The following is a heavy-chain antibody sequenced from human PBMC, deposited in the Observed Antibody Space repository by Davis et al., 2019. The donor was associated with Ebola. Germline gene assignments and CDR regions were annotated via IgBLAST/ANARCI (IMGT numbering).Heavy chain of an antibody. D-gene: IGHD4-17*01. CDR1: GFIFSSYW. CDR2: IKQDGSEK. CDR3: AKDKTTVTQYWYFDL. J-gene: IGHJ2*01. Sequence: GESLKISCTASGFIFSSYWMSWVRQAPGKGLEWVANIKQDGSEKYYVDSVKGRFTISRDNAKNSLYLQMNSLRAEDTALYYCAKDKTTVTQYWYFDLWGRGTLVTVSS. V-gene: IGHV3-7*01.